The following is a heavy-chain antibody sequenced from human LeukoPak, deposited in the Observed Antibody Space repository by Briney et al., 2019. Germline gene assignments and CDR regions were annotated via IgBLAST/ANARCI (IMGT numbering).Heavy chain of an antibody. Sequence: GGSLRLSCAASGFTFSSDAMSWVRQAPVKGLEWVSIINTNGDHTSYADSVKGRFTISRDNSKNTLYLQMNSLRAEDTAIYYCVKGGWNNWFDPWGQGTLVTVSA. CDR1: GFTFSSDA. CDR3: VKGGWNNWFDP. D-gene: IGHD6-19*01. J-gene: IGHJ5*02. CDR2: INTNGDHT. V-gene: IGHV3-23*01.